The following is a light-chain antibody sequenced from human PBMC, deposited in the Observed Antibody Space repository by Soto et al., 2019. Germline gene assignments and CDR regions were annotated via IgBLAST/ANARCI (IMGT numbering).Light chain of an antibody. CDR1: QNINSY. J-gene: IGKJ1*01. CDR2: AAS. CDR3: QQSYSTPRT. Sequence: DIEMTQSPSSLSASVGDRVTITCRASQNINSYLNWYQQKPGKAPKLLIYAASSLQSGVPSGFSGSGSGTDFTLTISSLQPEDFATYYCQQSYSTPRTFGQGTKVEIK. V-gene: IGKV1-39*01.